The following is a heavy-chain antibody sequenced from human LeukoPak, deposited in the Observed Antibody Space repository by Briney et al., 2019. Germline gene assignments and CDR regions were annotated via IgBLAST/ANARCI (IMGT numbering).Heavy chain of an antibody. CDR3: VKGYGDYPLGAFDI. J-gene: IGHJ3*02. Sequence: PGGSLRLSCSASGFTFSSYAMHWVRQAPGKGLEYVSAISSNGGSTYYADSVKGRFTISRDNSKNTLYLQVSSLRAEDTAVYYCVKGYGDYPLGAFDIWGQGTMVTVSS. CDR1: GFTFSSYA. V-gene: IGHV3-64D*06. D-gene: IGHD4-17*01. CDR2: ISSNGGST.